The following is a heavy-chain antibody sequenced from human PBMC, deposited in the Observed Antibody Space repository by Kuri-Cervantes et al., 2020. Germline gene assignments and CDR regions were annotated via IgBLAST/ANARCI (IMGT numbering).Heavy chain of an antibody. J-gene: IGHJ6*02. Sequence: SLKISCAASGFSFDDYGMHWVRQAPGKGLEWVSGISWNSGSIGYADSVKGRFTISRDNAKNSLYLQMNSLRAEDTAVYYCAKDSTVTAYYYYYGMDVWGQGTTVTVSS. V-gene: IGHV3-9*01. CDR2: ISWNSGSI. CDR3: AKDSTVTAYYYYYGMDV. D-gene: IGHD4-17*01. CDR1: GFSFDDYG.